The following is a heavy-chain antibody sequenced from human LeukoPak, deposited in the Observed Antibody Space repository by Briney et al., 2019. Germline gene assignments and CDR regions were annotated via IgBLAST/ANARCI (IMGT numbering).Heavy chain of an antibody. Sequence: SETLSLTCTVSGGSISSSSYYWGWIRQPPGKGLEWIGSIYYSGSTYYNPSLKSRVTISVDTSQNQFSLKLSSVTAADTAVYYCATWGVATNYFDYWGQGTLVTVSS. CDR2: IYYSGST. V-gene: IGHV4-39*01. D-gene: IGHD5-12*01. CDR3: ATWGVATNYFDY. J-gene: IGHJ4*02. CDR1: GGSISSSSYY.